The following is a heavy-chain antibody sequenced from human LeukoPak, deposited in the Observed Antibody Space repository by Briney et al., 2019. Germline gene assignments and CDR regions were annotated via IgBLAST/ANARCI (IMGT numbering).Heavy chain of an antibody. CDR3: ARGGSNYYDSSFNMDY. CDR1: GYTFTGYY. J-gene: IGHJ4*02. V-gene: IGHV1-69*13. Sequence: SVKVSCKASGYTFTGYYMHWVRQAPGQGLEWMGGIIPIFGTANYAQKFQGRVTITADESTSTAYMELSSLRSEDTAVYYCARGGSNYYDSSFNMDYWGQGTLVTVSS. CDR2: IIPIFGTA. D-gene: IGHD3-22*01.